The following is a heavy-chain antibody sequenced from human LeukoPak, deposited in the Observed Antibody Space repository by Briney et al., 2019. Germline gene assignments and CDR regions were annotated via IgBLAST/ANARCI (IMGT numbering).Heavy chain of an antibody. V-gene: IGHV4-31*11. CDR3: AIYEGPYCSSTSCYANWFDP. CDR2: IYYSGST. D-gene: IGHD2-2*01. J-gene: IGHJ5*02. Sequence: SETLSLTCAVSGGSISSGGYSWSWIRQPPGKGLEWIGYIYYSGSTYYNPSLKSRVTISVDTSKNQFSLKLSSVTAADTAVYYCAIYEGPYCSSTSCYANWFDPWGQGTLVTVSS. CDR1: GGSISSGGYS.